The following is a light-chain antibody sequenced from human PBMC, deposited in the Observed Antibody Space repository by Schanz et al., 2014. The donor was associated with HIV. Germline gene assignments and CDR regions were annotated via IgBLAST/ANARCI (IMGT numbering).Light chain of an antibody. V-gene: IGLV2-14*03. CDR2: DVN. J-gene: IGLJ2*01. CDR3: LSYAGNNNLI. CDR1: SADIGAYKS. Sequence: QSVLTQPASVSGSPGQSITISCTGTSADIGAYKSVSWYQQHPGKAPKLIIYDVNNRPSGVSDRFSGSKSDNTASLTVSGLQTEDEADYYCLSYAGNNNLIFGGGTKLTVL.